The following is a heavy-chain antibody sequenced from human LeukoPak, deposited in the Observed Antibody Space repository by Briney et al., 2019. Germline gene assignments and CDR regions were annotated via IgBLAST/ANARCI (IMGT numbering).Heavy chain of an antibody. CDR3: ARGFPPRRQYDSSGYYSYYFDY. CDR1: GYTFTSYG. Sequence: ASVKVSCKASGYTFTSYGISWVRQAPGQGLEWMGWISAYSLNTNYAQNFQGRVTIIRNTSTSTAYMELRSLRSDDTAVYYCARGFPPRRQYDSSGYYSYYFDYWGQGTLVTVSS. V-gene: IGHV1-18*01. CDR2: ISAYSLNT. J-gene: IGHJ4*02. D-gene: IGHD3-22*01.